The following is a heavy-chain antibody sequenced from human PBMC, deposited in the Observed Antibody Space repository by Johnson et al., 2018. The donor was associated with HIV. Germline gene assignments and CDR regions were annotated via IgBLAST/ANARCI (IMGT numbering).Heavy chain of an antibody. CDR1: GFTFNSYA. CDR3: VFGEDYYDSGGHHHGPAAFDF. V-gene: IGHV3-74*02. CDR2: VNSDGSST. Sequence: VQLVESGGGVVQPGRSLRLSCAATGFTFNSYAMHWVRQAPGKGLVWVSRVNSDGSSTSYADSVKGRFTISRDNAKNTLYLQMNSLRAEDTALYYCVFGEDYYDSGGHHHGPAAFDFWGLGTMVTVSS. J-gene: IGHJ3*01. D-gene: IGHD3-22*01.